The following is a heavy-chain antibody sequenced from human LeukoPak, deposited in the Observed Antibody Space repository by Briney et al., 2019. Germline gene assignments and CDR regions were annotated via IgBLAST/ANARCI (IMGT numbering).Heavy chain of an antibody. D-gene: IGHD1-26*01. J-gene: IGHJ6*03. Sequence: PSETLSLTCAVYGGSFSGYYWSWIRQPPGKGLEWIGEINHSGSTNYNPSLKSRVTISVDTSKNQFSLKLSSVTAADTAVYYCASLTHSGLYYYYMDDWGKGTTVTISS. CDR1: GGSFSGYY. CDR2: INHSGST. V-gene: IGHV4-34*01. CDR3: ASLTHSGLYYYYMDD.